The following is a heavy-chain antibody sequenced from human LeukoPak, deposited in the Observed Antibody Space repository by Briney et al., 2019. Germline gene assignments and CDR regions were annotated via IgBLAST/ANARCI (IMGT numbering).Heavy chain of an antibody. J-gene: IGHJ4*02. CDR1: GSTFSSYG. D-gene: IGHD3-10*01. CDR3: ARDTRGILAAL. Sequence: GRSLRLSCAASGSTFSSYGMHWVRQAPGKGLEWVAVISYDGSNKYYADSVKGRFTISRDNSKNTLYLQMNSLTAEDAAVYYCARDTRGILAALWGQGALVTVSS. V-gene: IGHV3-30*03. CDR2: ISYDGSNK.